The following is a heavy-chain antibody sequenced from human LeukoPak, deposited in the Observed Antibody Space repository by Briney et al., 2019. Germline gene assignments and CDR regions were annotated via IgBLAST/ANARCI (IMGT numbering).Heavy chain of an antibody. CDR1: GFTFSSYS. J-gene: IGHJ4*02. D-gene: IGHD2-2*01. V-gene: IGHV3-21*01. Sequence: GGSLRLSCAASGFTFSSYSMNWVRQAPGKGLERVSSISSSSSYIHYADSVKGRFTISRDNAKNSLYLQMNSLRAEDTAVYYCARGLGYCSSTSCYAGWGQGTLVTVSS. CDR3: ARGLGYCSSTSCYAG. CDR2: ISSSSSYI.